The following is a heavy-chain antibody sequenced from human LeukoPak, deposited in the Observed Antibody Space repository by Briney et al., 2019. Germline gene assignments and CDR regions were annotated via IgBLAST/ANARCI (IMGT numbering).Heavy chain of an antibody. V-gene: IGHV4-34*01. Sequence: SETLSLTCAVYGGSFSGYYWSWIRQPPGKGLEWIGEINHSGSTNYNPSLKSRVTISVDTSKNQFSLKLSSVTAADTAVYYCARDGGDLANDYWGQGTLVTVSS. CDR3: ARDGGDLANDY. CDR2: INHSGST. D-gene: IGHD3-16*01. J-gene: IGHJ4*02. CDR1: GGSFSGYY.